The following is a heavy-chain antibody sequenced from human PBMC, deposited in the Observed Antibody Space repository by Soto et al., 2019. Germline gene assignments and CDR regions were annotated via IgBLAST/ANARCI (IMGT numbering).Heavy chain of an antibody. CDR3: ARVVGYCSSTSCYTYYFDY. V-gene: IGHV3-7*01. Sequence: EVQLVESGGGLVQPGGSLRLSCAASGFTFSSYWMSWVRQAPGKGLAWVANIKQDGSEKYYVDSVKGRFTISRDNAKNSLYLQMNRLRAEDTAVYYCARVVGYCSSTSCYTYYFDYWGQGTLVTVSS. CDR1: GFTFSSYW. D-gene: IGHD2-2*02. CDR2: IKQDGSEK. J-gene: IGHJ4*02.